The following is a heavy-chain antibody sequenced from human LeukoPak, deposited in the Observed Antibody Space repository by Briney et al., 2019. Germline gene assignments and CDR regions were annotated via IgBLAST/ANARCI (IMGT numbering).Heavy chain of an antibody. J-gene: IGHJ4*02. V-gene: IGHV3-23*01. CDR2: ISGSGGST. D-gene: IGHD3-22*01. CDR3: ARDDYYDSSGTFDY. CDR1: GFTFSSYA. Sequence: GGSLRLSCAASGFTFSSYAMSWVRQAPGKGLEWVSAISGSGGSTYYADSVKGRFTISRDNSKNTLYLQMNSLRAEDTAVYYCARDDYYDSSGTFDYWGQGTLVTVSS.